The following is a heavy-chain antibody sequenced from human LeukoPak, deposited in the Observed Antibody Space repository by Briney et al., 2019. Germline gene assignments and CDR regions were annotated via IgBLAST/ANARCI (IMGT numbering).Heavy chain of an antibody. CDR1: GFTFSSYG. Sequence: GGSLRLSCAASGFTFSSYGMHWVRQAPGKGLEWVSFIRYDGNNKYYADSMKGRFTISRDNSKNRLYLQMNSLRAEDTAVYYCARVSSGSYYWIDYWGQGTLVTVSS. CDR3: ARVSSGSYYWIDY. V-gene: IGHV3-30*02. J-gene: IGHJ4*02. D-gene: IGHD1-26*01. CDR2: IRYDGNNK.